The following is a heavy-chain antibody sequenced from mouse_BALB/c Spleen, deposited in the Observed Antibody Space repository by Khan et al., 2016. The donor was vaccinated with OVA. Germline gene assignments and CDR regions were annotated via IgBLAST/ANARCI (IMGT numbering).Heavy chain of an antibody. CDR3: AKFTPDYYSMDY. Sequence: QVRLQQSGPGLVAPSQSLSITCTVSGFSLTSYGVNWVRQPPGKGLEWLGVIWGDGSTNYHSTLKSRLIISKDNSKRQVFLTLNSLQPDDTATYYCAKFTPDYYSMDYWGQGTSVTVSS. CDR2: IWGDGST. CDR1: GFSLTSYG. V-gene: IGHV2-3*01. J-gene: IGHJ4*01. D-gene: IGHD1-1*01.